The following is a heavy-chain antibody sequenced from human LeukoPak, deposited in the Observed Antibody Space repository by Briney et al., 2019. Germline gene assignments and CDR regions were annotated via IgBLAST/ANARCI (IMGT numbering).Heavy chain of an antibody. D-gene: IGHD6-13*01. V-gene: IGHV4-59*01. J-gene: IGHJ3*02. CDR1: GGSISSYY. CDR3: STSSSWYADAFYI. Sequence: SETLSLTCTVSGGSISSYYGSWIRQPPGKGLEWIGYISYSGSTNYNPSLKSRVTISVDTSKNQFSLKLSSATPVDTSVNYGSTSSSWYADAFYIWGQVTMLTASS. CDR2: ISYSGST.